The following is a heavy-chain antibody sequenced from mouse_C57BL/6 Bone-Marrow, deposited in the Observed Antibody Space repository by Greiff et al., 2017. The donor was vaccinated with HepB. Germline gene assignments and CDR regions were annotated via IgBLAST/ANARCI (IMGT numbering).Heavy chain of an antibody. J-gene: IGHJ3*01. V-gene: IGHV1-69*01. CDR1: GYTFTSYW. Sequence: QVQLQQPGAELVMPGASVKLSCKASGYTFTSYWMHWVKQRPGQGLEWIGEIDPSDSYTNYNQKFKGKSTLTVDKSSSTAYMQLSSLTSEDSAVYYCASRGGYRLPPFAYWGQGTLVTVSA. CDR3: ASRGGYRLPPFAY. D-gene: IGHD2-14*01. CDR2: IDPSDSYT.